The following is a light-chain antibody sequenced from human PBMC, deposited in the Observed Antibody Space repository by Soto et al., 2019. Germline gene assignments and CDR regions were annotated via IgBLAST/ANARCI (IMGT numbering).Light chain of an antibody. Sequence: DIQMTQSPSTLSASVGERVTITCRASQSISSWLAWYQQKPVKAPKLLIYKASSLERGVPSRFSGSGSETEFTLTISSLQPDDFATYYCQQYNSYWYTFSQGTQLEIK. CDR3: QQYNSYWYT. J-gene: IGKJ2*01. CDR2: KAS. CDR1: QSISSW. V-gene: IGKV1-5*03.